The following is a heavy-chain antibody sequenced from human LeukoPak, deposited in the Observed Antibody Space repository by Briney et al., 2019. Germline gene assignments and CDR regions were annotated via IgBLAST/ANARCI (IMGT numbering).Heavy chain of an antibody. V-gene: IGHV3-7*01. D-gene: IGHD2-2*01. CDR1: GFTFSNAW. Sequence: GGSLRLSCAASGFTFSNAWMSWVRQAPGKGLEWVANIKQDGSEKYYVDSVKGRFTISRDNAKNSLYLQMNSLRAEDTTVYYCARDSRWGGYQSFDYWGQGTLVTVSS. J-gene: IGHJ4*02. CDR2: IKQDGSEK. CDR3: ARDSRWGGYQSFDY.